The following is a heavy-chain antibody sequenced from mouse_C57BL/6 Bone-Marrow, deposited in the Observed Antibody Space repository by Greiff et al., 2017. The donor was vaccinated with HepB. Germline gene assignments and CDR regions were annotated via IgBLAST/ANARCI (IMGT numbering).Heavy chain of an antibody. CDR2: FYPGSGSI. CDR3: AKDEGRFYYYCSPYYFDY. D-gene: IGHD1-1*01. Sequence: VQLQQSGAELVKPGASVKLSCKASGYTFTEYTIHWVKQRSGQGLEWIGWFYPGSGSIKYNEKFKDKATLTADKSSSTVYMELSRLTSEDSAVYCCAKDEGRFYYYCSPYYFDYWGQGTTLTVSS. V-gene: IGHV1-62-2*01. J-gene: IGHJ2*01. CDR1: GYTFTEYT.